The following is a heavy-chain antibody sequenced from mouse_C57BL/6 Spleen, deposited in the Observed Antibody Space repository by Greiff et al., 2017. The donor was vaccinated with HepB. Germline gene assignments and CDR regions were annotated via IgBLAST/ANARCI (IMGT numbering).Heavy chain of an antibody. Sequence: EVQLVESGGGLVQPKGSLKLSCAASGFSFNTYAMNWVRQAPGKGLEWVARIRSKSNNYATYYADSVKDRFTISRDDSESMLYLQMNNLKTEDTAMYYCVRHIMTTDAMDYWGQGTSVTVSS. CDR3: VRHIMTTDAMDY. V-gene: IGHV10-1*01. CDR1: GFSFNTYA. CDR2: IRSKSNNYAT. J-gene: IGHJ4*01. D-gene: IGHD1-1*01.